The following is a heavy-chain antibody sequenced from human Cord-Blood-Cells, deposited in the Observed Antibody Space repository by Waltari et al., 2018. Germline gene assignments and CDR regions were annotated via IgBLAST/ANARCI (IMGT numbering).Heavy chain of an antibody. CDR2: CYHSGST. CDR3: ASVDSSGFDY. V-gene: IGHV4-38-2*01. D-gene: IGHD3-22*01. Sequence: QVQLQESGPGLVKPSETLSLTCAVSGYSISSGYYWGWIRQPPGKGLGWIGSCYHSGSTYYNPPLKSRVTISVDTSKNQFSLKLSSVTAADTAVYYCASVDSSGFDYWGQGTLVTVSS. J-gene: IGHJ4*02. CDR1: GYSISSGYY.